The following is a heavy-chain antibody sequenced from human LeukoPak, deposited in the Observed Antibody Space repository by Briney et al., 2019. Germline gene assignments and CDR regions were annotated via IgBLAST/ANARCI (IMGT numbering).Heavy chain of an antibody. CDR3: ARTGGSFYFYYYMDV. CDR1: GGSIRSSTFN. Sequence: PSETLSLTCTVSGGSIRSSTFNWGWIRQPPGRGLEWIGSIHYTGTTFYNPSLKSRVTISVDTSKSQFSLKLRSVTAADTAVYYCARTGGSFYFYYYMDVWGKGTTVTVS. V-gene: IGHV4-39*07. D-gene: IGHD1-26*01. CDR2: IHYTGTT. J-gene: IGHJ6*03.